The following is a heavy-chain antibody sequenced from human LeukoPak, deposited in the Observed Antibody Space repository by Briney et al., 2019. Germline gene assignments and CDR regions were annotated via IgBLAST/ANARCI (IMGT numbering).Heavy chain of an antibody. Sequence: ASVKVSCKASGYTFTGYYMHWVRQAPGQGLEWMGRISPILGVNYYAQKFQGRVTISADNSMITAYMHLSNVTSEDTAVYYCVAVYDGAAGYFDLWGRGTLINVFS. V-gene: IGHV1-2*02. J-gene: IGHJ2*01. D-gene: IGHD3-22*01. CDR2: ISPILGVN. CDR1: GYTFTGYY. CDR3: VAVYDGAAGYFDL.